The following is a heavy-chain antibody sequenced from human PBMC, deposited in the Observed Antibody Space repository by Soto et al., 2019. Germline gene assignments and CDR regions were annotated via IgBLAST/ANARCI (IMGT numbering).Heavy chain of an antibody. V-gene: IGHV4-59*08. D-gene: IGHD5-18*01. CDR1: GGSISNYY. CDR2: LYYSGST. CDR3: ARHRYSYGVYYFDY. J-gene: IGHJ4*02. Sequence: QVQLQESGPGLVKPSETLSLTCIVSGGSISNYYWSWIRQPPGKGLEWIGYLYYSGSTNYNPSLTRRVTISVDTSKNQFSLKLSSVTAADTAVYYCARHRYSYGVYYFDYWGQGTLVTVSS.